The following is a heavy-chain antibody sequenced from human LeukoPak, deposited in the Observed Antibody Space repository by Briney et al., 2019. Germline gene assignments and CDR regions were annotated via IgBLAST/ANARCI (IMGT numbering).Heavy chain of an antibody. CDR2: INHSGST. V-gene: IGHV4-34*01. CDR3: ARLRGGYDILTGSRYYYMDV. D-gene: IGHD3-9*01. CDR1: GGSFSGYY. J-gene: IGHJ6*03. Sequence: PSETLSLTCAVYGGSFSGYYWSWIRQPPGKGLEWIGEINHSGSTNYNPSLKSRVTISVDTSKNQFSLKLSSVTAADTAVYYCARLRGGYDILTGSRYYYMDVWGKGTTVTVSS.